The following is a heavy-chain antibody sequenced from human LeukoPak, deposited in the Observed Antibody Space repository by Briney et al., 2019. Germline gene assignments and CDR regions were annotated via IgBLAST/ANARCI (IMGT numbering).Heavy chain of an antibody. CDR1: GFTFSSYA. D-gene: IGHD5-24*01. CDR2: ISGSGGST. J-gene: IGHJ4*02. CDR3: AKNRDGYNYDHLDY. V-gene: IGHV3-23*01. Sequence: GGSLRLSCAASGFTFSSYAMSWVRQAPGKGLEWVSDISGSGGSTYYADSVKGRFTISRDNSKNTLYLQMNSLRAEDTAVYYCAKNRDGYNYDHLDYWGQGTLVTVSS.